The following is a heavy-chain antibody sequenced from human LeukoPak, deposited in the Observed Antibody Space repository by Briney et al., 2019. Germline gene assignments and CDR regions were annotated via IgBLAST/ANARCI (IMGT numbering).Heavy chain of an antibody. V-gene: IGHV1-69*05. D-gene: IGHD6-13*01. J-gene: IGHJ2*01. Sequence: ASVKVSCKASGGTFSSYAISWVRQAPGQGLEWMEGIIPIFGTANYAQKFQGRVTITTDESTSTAYMELSSLRSEDTAVYYCARDRDGIAAAGTAGWYFDLWGRGTLVTVSS. CDR3: ARDRDGIAAAGTAGWYFDL. CDR1: GGTFSSYA. CDR2: IIPIFGTA.